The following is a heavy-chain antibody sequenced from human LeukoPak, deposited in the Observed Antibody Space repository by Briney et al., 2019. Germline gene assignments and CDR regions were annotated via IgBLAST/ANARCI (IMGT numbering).Heavy chain of an antibody. CDR1: GGSISSGSYY. CDR2: IYTSGST. D-gene: IGHD3-22*01. J-gene: IGHJ3*02. Sequence: SETLSLTCTVSGGSISSGSYYWSWIRQPAGKGLEWIGRIYTSGSTNYNPSLKSRVTISVDTSKNQFSLKLSSVTAADTAVYYCARVRRYYYDSSVKGAFDIWGQGTMVTVS. V-gene: IGHV4-61*02. CDR3: ARVRRYYYDSSVKGAFDI.